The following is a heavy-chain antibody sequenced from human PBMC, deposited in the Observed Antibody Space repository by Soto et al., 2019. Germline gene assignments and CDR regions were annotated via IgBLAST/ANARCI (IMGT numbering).Heavy chain of an antibody. CDR1: AFTSSG. CDR3: AREGILGLFDAYDL. V-gene: IGHV1-18*04. CDR2: ISTHNGNT. Sequence: QVQLVQSGVEVKKPGASVKVSCKASAFTSSGISWVRQAPGQGLEWMGWISTHNGNTIYAQKFQGRVITTRDTSTTTVYMQLRSLRFDDTAIYFCAREGILGLFDAYDLWGQGTMVTVSS. J-gene: IGHJ3*01. D-gene: IGHD3-3*01.